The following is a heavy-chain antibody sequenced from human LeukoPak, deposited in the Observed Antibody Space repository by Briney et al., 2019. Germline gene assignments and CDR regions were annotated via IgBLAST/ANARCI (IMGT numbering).Heavy chain of an antibody. CDR2: ICTRSDYI. J-gene: IGHJ4*02. CDR3: ARYVYGEVTSFDY. Sequence: GGSLRLSCAASQFTFSDYTMNWVRPAPGKGLEWVSSICTRSDYIYYAESVKGRFTISRDNAKISLYLQMNSLRAEDTAVYYCARYVYGEVTSFDYWGQGTLVTVST. CDR1: QFTFSDYT. D-gene: IGHD2-8*01. V-gene: IGHV3-21*01.